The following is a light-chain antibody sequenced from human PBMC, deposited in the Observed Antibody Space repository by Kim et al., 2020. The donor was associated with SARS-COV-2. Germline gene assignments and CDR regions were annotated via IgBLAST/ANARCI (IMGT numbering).Light chain of an antibody. J-gene: IGKJ5*01. Sequence: DVQMTQSPSSLSASVGDRVIITCRASQGIASWLAWYQQKPGKAPRLLVFGASALQDGVPSRFSGSGFGTHFTLTINSLQPEDFATYYCQQYNNFPITFGQGTRLEIK. CDR3: QQYNNFPIT. CDR1: QGIASW. V-gene: IGKV1-12*01. CDR2: GAS.